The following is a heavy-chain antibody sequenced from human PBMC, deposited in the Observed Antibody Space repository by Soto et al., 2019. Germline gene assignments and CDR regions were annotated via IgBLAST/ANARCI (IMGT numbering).Heavy chain of an antibody. V-gene: IGHV5-51*01. CDR3: ERQGVEHSSSSPYNHYNSGMDD. CDR1: GYSFTSYW. Sequence: PGQSLKISCNGSGYSFTSYWIGGVRPLPGKGLEWMGIIYPGDSDTRYSPSFQGQVTISADKSISTPYLQWSSLKASVTAIEYCERQGVEHSSSSPYNHYNSGMDDWGQGTTVTVSS. D-gene: IGHD6-6*01. CDR2: IYPGDSDT. J-gene: IGHJ6*02.